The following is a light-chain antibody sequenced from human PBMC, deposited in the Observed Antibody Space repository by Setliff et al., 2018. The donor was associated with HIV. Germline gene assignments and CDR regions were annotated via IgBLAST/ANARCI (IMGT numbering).Light chain of an antibody. J-gene: IGLJ1*01. CDR2: YDS. CDR3: QVWDSSSDHPFA. V-gene: IGLV3-21*04. Sequence: SYELTQPPSVSVAPGKTARITCEGNNIGSASVHWYPQKPGQAPVVVIYYDSDRPSGIPERFSGSNSGNTATLTISRVEAGDEADYYCQVWDSSSDHPFALGTGTKVTVL. CDR1: NIGSAS.